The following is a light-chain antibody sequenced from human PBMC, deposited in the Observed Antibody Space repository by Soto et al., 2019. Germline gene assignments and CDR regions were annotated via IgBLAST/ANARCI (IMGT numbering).Light chain of an antibody. Sequence: DIQMTQSPSTLSASVGDRVTITCRASQSISNWLAWYQQKPGKAPKVLIHKTSSLESGVPSRFSGSGSGTEFTLTINSLQPDDFATYYGQQYSSCCTFGQGTKLEIK. CDR3: QQYSSCCT. J-gene: IGKJ2*02. CDR2: KTS. CDR1: QSISNW. V-gene: IGKV1-5*03.